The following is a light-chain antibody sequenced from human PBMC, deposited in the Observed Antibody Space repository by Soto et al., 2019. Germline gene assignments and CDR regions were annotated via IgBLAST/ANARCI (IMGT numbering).Light chain of an antibody. CDR1: SSNIGAGYD. CDR2: GNS. Sequence: QSVLTQSPSVSGAPGQRVTISCTGSSSNIGAGYDVHWYQQLPGTAPKLVIYGNSNRPSGVPDRVSGSKSGTSASLAITGLQAEDEADYYCQSYDSSLSGYVFGTGTKLT. CDR3: QSYDSSLSGYV. J-gene: IGLJ1*01. V-gene: IGLV1-40*01.